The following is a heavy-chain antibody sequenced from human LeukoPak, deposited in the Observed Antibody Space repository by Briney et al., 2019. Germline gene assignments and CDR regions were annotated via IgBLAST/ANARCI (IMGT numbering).Heavy chain of an antibody. CDR2: IYPGDSDT. CDR3: ARHRADYGGDY. V-gene: IGHV5-51*01. Sequence: GESLKISCKGSGYTFTNYWIGWVRQMPGKGLEWMGIIYPGDSDTRYSPSFQGQVTISADKTITTAYLQWSSLKASDTAMYYCARHRADYGGDYWGQGTLVTVSS. CDR1: GYTFTNYW. J-gene: IGHJ4*02. D-gene: IGHD4-23*01.